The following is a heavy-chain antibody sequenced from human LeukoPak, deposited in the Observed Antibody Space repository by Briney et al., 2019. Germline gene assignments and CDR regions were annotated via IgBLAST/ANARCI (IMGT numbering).Heavy chain of an antibody. CDR2: MNPNSGNT. D-gene: IGHD3-3*01. CDR1: GYTFTSYD. J-gene: IGHJ5*02. Sequence: ASVKVSCKASGYTFTSYDINWVRQATGQGLEWMGWMNPNSGNTGYAQKFQGRVTMTRNTSLSTAYMELSSLRSEDTAVYYCARGKKKVTIFGVVIGLEWFDPWGQGTLVTVSS. V-gene: IGHV1-8*01. CDR3: ARGKKKVTIFGVVIGLEWFDP.